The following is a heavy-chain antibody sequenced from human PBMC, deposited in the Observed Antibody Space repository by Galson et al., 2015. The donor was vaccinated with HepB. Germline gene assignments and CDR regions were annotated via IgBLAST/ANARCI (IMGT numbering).Heavy chain of an antibody. J-gene: IGHJ6*02. CDR3: ARESCSSTSCYTSYYYYYGMDV. CDR1: GFTFSSYS. CDR2: ISSSSSYI. V-gene: IGHV3-21*01. Sequence: SLRLSCAASGFTFSSYSMNWVRQAPGKGLEWVSSISSSSSYIYYADSVKGRFTISRDNAKNSLYLQMNSLRAEDTAVYYCARESCSSTSCYTSYYYYYGMDVWGQGTTVTVSS. D-gene: IGHD2-2*02.